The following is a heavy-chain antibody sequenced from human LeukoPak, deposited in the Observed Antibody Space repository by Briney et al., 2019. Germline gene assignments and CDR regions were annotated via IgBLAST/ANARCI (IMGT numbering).Heavy chain of an antibody. V-gene: IGHV1-8*01. D-gene: IGHD3/OR15-3a*01. CDR1: GYTFTSYD. CDR2: MNPNRATT. Sequence: ASVKVSCKASGYTFTSYDINWVRQATGQGLEWMGWMNPNRATTEYAQKFQGRVTMTWNTSISTAYMELSSLKASDTAMYYCARLWTSYMDVWGKGTTVTISS. J-gene: IGHJ6*04. CDR3: ARLWTSYMDV.